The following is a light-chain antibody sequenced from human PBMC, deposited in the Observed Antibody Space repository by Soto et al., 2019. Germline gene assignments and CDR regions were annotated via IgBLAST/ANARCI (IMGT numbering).Light chain of an antibody. CDR3: AAWDDSLNGVV. Sequence: QSLLTQPPSASGTPGQRVTISCSGGGSNIGRNSVSWYQQVAGTAPRFLIYSNNKRPSGVPDRFSGSRSGTSASLAISGLQSEDEADYYCAAWDDSLNGVVFGGGTKVTVL. CDR1: GSNIGRNS. V-gene: IGLV1-44*01. J-gene: IGLJ2*01. CDR2: SNN.